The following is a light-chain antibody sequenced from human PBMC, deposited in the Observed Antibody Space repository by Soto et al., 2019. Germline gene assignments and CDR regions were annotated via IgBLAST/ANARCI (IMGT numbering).Light chain of an antibody. V-gene: IGKV3-15*01. CDR3: QQYDDWRLLT. CDR1: QSVSSH. Sequence: EVVMTQSPATLSVSPGDKATLSCRASQSVSSHLAWYQQKPGQAPRLLIYGASTRASGVPARFSGSGSGTQFTHTISRLQSEDFAIYYCQQYDDWRLLTFGGGTKVEI. J-gene: IGKJ4*01. CDR2: GAS.